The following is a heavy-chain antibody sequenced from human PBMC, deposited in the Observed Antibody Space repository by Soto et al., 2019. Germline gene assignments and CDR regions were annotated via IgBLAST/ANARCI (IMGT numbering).Heavy chain of an antibody. CDR2: MNPNSGNT. J-gene: IGHJ6*03. CDR3: ARDVLELPEWWIYMDV. Sequence: QVQLVQSGAEVKKPGASVKVSCKASGYTFTSYDINWVRQATGQGLEWMGWMNPNSGNTGYAQKFQGRVTMTRNTSISTAYMELSSLRSEDTAVYYCARDVLELPEWWIYMDVWGKGTTVTVSS. CDR1: GYTFTSYD. D-gene: IGHD1-7*01. V-gene: IGHV1-8*01.